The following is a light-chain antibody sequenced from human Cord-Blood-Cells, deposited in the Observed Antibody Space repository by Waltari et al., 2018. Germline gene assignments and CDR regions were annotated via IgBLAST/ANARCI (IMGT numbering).Light chain of an antibody. V-gene: IGKV1-39*01. CDR2: AAS. CDR3: QQSYSTPLNT. J-gene: IGKJ2*01. Sequence: DIQMTQSPSSLSASVGDRVTITCRASQSISSYLNWYQQKPGKAPRLLIYAASSLQSGVPPRFSGSGSGTDFTLTISSLQPEDFATYYCQQSYSTPLNTFGQGTKLEIK. CDR1: QSISSY.